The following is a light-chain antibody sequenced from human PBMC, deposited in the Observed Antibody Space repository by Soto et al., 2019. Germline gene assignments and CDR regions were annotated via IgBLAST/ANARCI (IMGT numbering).Light chain of an antibody. CDR2: YDS. J-gene: IGKJ1*01. CDR3: RQYYDYQWT. Sequence: GDRVTITCRGSQHISNRLSSHHQKPAKAPKVLIFYDSWLKSGGPSRFSGSGSGTEVFPTIISRQHDDFSTSYCRQYYDYQWTFGQGTKVDI. CDR1: QHISNR. V-gene: IGKV1-5*01.